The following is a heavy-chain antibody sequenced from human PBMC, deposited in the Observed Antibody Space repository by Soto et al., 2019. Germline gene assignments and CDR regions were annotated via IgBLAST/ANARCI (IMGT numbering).Heavy chain of an antibody. CDR3: ARYDSSGYYWPYYYYGMDL. CDR2: ISSSGSYI. D-gene: IGHD3-22*01. Sequence: KPGGSLRLSCAASGFTFSTYSMNWVRQAPGKGLEWVSSISSSGSYIYYADSVKGRFTISRDNAKNSLYLQMNSLRAEDTAVYYCARYDSSGYYWPYYYYGMDLWGQGTTVTVSS. CDR1: GFTFSTYS. V-gene: IGHV3-21*01. J-gene: IGHJ6*02.